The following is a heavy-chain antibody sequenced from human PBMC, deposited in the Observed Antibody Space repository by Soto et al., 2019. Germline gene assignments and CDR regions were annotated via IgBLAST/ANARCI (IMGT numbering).Heavy chain of an antibody. V-gene: IGHV1-69*04. CDR2: VNPIVSMS. D-gene: IGHD2-2*03. CDR3: ARDLYGYCISTSCSSLNWFDP. CDR1: GDTFSFYT. J-gene: IGHJ5*02. Sequence: SVKVSCKASGDTFSFYTINWVRQAPGLGLEWMGRVNPIVSMSNYAQKFQGRVTITADKSTNTAYMQLSSLRSEDTAVYYCARDLYGYCISTSCSSLNWFDPWGQGTLVTVSS.